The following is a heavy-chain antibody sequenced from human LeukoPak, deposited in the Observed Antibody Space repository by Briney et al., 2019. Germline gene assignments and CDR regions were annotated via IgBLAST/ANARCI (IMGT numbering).Heavy chain of an antibody. CDR2: ISYDGSNR. CDR3: AKDPSFDY. V-gene: IGHV3-30*18. J-gene: IGHJ4*02. CDR1: GFTFSSYG. Sequence: GGSLRLSCAASGFTFSSYGMHWVRQAPGKGLEWVAVISYDGSNRYYADSVKGRFTISRDNSKNTLYLQMNSLRAEDTAVYYCAKDPSFDYWGQGTLVTVSS.